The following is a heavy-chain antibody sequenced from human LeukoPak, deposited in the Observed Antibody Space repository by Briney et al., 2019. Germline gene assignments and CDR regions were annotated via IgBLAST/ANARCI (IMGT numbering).Heavy chain of an antibody. CDR3: ARDDDWGSLDY. Sequence: GGSLRLSCAASGFTFSDHYMYWVRQAPGKGLEWVGRSRNKAKSYTTEYAASVKGRFTISRDVSKNSLYLQMNSLKPEDTAVYYCARDDDWGSLDYWGQGSLVTVSS. CDR1: GFTFSDHY. V-gene: IGHV3-72*01. J-gene: IGHJ4*02. D-gene: IGHD7-27*01. CDR2: SRNKAKSYTT.